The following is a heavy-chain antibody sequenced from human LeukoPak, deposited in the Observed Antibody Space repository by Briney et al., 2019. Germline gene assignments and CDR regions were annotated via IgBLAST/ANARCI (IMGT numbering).Heavy chain of an antibody. D-gene: IGHD3-10*01. J-gene: IGHJ4*02. CDR3: VGGPGY. V-gene: IGHV3-7*01. CDR1: GFSFSSCW. CDR2: IRKDGSEK. Sequence: PGGSLRLSCVASGFSFSSCWMRWVRQAPGKGLEWVGNIRKDGSEKYYIDSVKGRFTISRDNAKNSLFVQMNSLRAEDTAVYYCVGGPGYWGQGTLVTVSS.